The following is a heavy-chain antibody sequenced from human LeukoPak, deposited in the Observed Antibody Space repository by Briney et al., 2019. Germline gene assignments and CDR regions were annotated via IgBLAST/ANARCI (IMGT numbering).Heavy chain of an antibody. V-gene: IGHV5-51*01. CDR2: IYPGDSDT. J-gene: IGHJ4*02. CDR3: ARPASGYGYGHPDYYFDY. D-gene: IGHD5-18*01. Sequence: GESLKISCKGSGYSFTNYWIGWVRQMPGKGLEWMGIIYPGDSDTRYSPSFQGQVTISADKSISTAYLQWSSLKASDTAMYYCARPASGYGYGHPDYYFDYWGQGTLVTVSS. CDR1: GYSFTNYW.